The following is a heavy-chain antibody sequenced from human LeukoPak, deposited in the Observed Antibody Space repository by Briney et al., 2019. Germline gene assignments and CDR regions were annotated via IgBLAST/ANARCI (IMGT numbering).Heavy chain of an antibody. D-gene: IGHD6-19*01. Sequence: ASVKVSCKASGYTFTSYYMHWVRQAPGQGLEWMGTINPSGGSTSYAQKFQGGVTMTRDTSTTTVYMELSSLRSEDTAVYYCARDLRIAVADDAFDIWGQGTMVTVSS. J-gene: IGHJ3*02. CDR3: ARDLRIAVADDAFDI. CDR2: INPSGGST. V-gene: IGHV1-46*01. CDR1: GYTFTSYY.